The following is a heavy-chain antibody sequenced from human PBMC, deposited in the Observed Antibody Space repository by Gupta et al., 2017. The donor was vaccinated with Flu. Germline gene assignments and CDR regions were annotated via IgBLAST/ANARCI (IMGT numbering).Heavy chain of an antibody. V-gene: IGHV3-73*01. J-gene: IGHJ3*02. CDR2: IRSKANSYAT. CDR3: TRHVSFTTADAFDI. Sequence: EVQLVESGGGLVQPGGSLKLSCAASGLTFRGSAMPWVRQASGKGLEWVGRIRSKANSYATAYAASVKGRFTISRDDSKNTAYLQMNSLKTEDTAVYYCTRHVSFTTADAFDIWGQGTMVTVSS. D-gene: IGHD1-1*01. CDR1: GLTFRGSA.